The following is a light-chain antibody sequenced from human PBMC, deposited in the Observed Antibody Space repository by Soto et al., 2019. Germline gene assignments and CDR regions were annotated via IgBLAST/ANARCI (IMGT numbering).Light chain of an antibody. Sequence: DIQMTQSPSSLSASVGDRVTITCLASQSITRNLNWYQQKPGKAPKLLIYAASSLQSGVPSRFSGTGSGTDFTLTISSLQPEDFATYYCQQSYTTFLFTFGPGTKVDIK. CDR1: QSITRN. CDR3: QQSYTTFLFT. V-gene: IGKV1-39*01. J-gene: IGKJ3*01. CDR2: AAS.